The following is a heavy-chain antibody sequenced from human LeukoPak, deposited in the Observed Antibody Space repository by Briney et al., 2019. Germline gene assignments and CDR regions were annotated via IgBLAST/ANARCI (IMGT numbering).Heavy chain of an antibody. CDR1: GGSISSGSYY. J-gene: IGHJ5*02. V-gene: IGHV4-61*02. Sequence: PSETLSLTCTVSGGSISSGSYYWSWIQPPAGKGLEWIGRIYTSGSTNYNPSLKSLVTISVDTSKNQFSLKLSSVTAADAAVYYCASHRGGFWFDPWGQGTLVTVSS. CDR2: IYTSGST. D-gene: IGHD3-10*01. CDR3: ASHRGGFWFDP.